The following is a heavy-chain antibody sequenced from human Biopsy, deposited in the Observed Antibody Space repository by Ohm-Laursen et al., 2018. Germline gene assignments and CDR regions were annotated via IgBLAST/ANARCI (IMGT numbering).Heavy chain of an antibody. CDR2: ISYDGSKT. V-gene: IGHV3-30*18. Sequence: SLRLSCAASGFTFSNSGMHWVRQAPGKGLAWVAAISYDGSKTDYGDSVKGRLNISRDNSKNTLDLQMSSLRVEDTAVYFCAKDKGTFNFYYYGMDVWGQGTTVTVSS. CDR3: AKDKGTFNFYYYGMDV. CDR1: GFTFSNSG. D-gene: IGHD2/OR15-2a*01. J-gene: IGHJ6*02.